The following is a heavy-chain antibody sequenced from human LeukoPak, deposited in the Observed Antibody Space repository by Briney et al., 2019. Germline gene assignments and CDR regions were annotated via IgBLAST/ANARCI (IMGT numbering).Heavy chain of an antibody. CDR1: GFTFSSYA. V-gene: IGHV3-30*04. CDR2: ILYDGSNK. D-gene: IGHD6-13*01. J-gene: IGHJ4*02. CDR3: KSIATGQLDY. Sequence: AGGSLRLSCAASGFTFSSYAMHWVRQAPGKGLGWVAFILYDGSNKDNADSVKGRSTISRDNSKNTQHQQMSSLRAEDTAEYYCKSIATGQLDYWGQGTLVTVSS.